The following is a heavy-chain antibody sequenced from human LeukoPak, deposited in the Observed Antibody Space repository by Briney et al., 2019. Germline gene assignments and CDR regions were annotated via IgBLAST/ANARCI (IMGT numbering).Heavy chain of an antibody. CDR1: GFTFDNYA. J-gene: IGHJ4*02. Sequence: PGGSLRLSCAASGFTFDNYAMHWVRQDPGKGLEWLSIISWNSGYIGYADSVKGRFTISRDNAKKSLDLQMNSLRAEDTAFYYCAKVRGTYSSGYFFDYWGQGTLVTFSS. D-gene: IGHD6-19*01. CDR2: ISWNSGYI. CDR3: AKVRGTYSSGYFFDY. V-gene: IGHV3-9*01.